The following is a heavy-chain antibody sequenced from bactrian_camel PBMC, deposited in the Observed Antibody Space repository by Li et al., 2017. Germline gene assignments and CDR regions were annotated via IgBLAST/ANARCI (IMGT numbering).Heavy chain of an antibody. CDR1: GFTFSDYY. D-gene: IGHD2*01. V-gene: IGHV3S6*01. J-gene: IGHJ4*01. CDR2: IYADGSET. Sequence: QVQLVESGGGLVQPGGSLKLSCVGPGFTFSDYYMSWVRQAPGEHLQWVASIYADGSETQYHWSVKGRFTISRDNAKNTVYLQMNNLQPEDTARYYCAKGFYSTADSLGHKVRGQGTQVTVS.